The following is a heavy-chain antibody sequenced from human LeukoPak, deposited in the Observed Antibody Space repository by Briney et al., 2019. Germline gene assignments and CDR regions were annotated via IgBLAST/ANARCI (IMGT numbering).Heavy chain of an antibody. CDR3: AREIAAAGYVDY. CDR1: GFTFSSYS. V-gene: IGHV3-21*01. D-gene: IGHD6-13*01. CDR2: ISSSSSYI. Sequence: GESLRLSCAASGFTFSSYSMNWVRQAPGKGLEWVSSISSSSSYIYYADSVKGRFTISRDNAKNSLYLQMNSLRAEDTAVYYCAREIAAAGYVDYWGQGTLVTVSS. J-gene: IGHJ4*02.